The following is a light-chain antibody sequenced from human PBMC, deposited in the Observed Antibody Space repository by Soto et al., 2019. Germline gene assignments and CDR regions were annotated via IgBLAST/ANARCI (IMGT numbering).Light chain of an antibody. Sequence: DIQMTQSPSSLSASVGDRVTITCRASHDITNYLAWYQQKPGKVPKLLIYAASTLQSGVPSRFSGSGSGTDFTLTISSLQPEDAATYYCQHYDFLLRRTFGQGTKVEIK. CDR3: QHYDFLLRRT. CDR2: AAS. V-gene: IGKV1-27*01. J-gene: IGKJ1*01. CDR1: HDITNY.